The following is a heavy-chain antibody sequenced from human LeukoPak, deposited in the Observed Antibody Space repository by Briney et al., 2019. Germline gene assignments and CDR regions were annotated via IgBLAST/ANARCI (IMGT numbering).Heavy chain of an antibody. V-gene: IGHV3-74*03. D-gene: IGHD6-6*01. CDR2: IHPDGRIT. J-gene: IGHJ4*02. Sequence: PGGSLRLSCVGSGFTISNYWMHWVRQAPGTGLMRVSRIHPDGRITTYADSVKGRFTISRDNSKNTLFLQMNSLRAEDTAVYYCAKIEYSSSYYFDYWGQGTLVTVSS. CDR3: AKIEYSSSYYFDY. CDR1: GFTISNYW.